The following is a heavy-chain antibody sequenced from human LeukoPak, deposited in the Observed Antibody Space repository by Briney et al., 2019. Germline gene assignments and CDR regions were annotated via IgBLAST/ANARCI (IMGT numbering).Heavy chain of an antibody. D-gene: IGHD3-16*02. Sequence: GGSLRLSCAASGFTFSSYWMSWVRQAPGKGLEWVANIKQDGSEKYYVDSVKGRFTISRDNAKNSLYLQMNSLRAEDTAVYYCARGVWGSYRFFDYWGQGTLVAVSS. CDR1: GFTFSSYW. CDR3: ARGVWGSYRFFDY. J-gene: IGHJ4*02. V-gene: IGHV3-7*01. CDR2: IKQDGSEK.